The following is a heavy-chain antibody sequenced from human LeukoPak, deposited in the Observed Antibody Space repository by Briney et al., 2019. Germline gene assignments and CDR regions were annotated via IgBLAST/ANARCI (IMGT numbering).Heavy chain of an antibody. J-gene: IGHJ6*03. CDR2: IYHSGTT. CDR3: ARVGSGWYFYYMDV. CDR1: GGSISSSNW. V-gene: IGHV4-4*02. Sequence: NPSGTLSLTCAVSGGSISSSNWWSWVRQPPGRGLEWIGEIYHSGTTNYNPSLKSRVTISVDTSKNQISLKLSSVTAADTAVYYCARVGSGWYFYYMDVWGKGTTVT. D-gene: IGHD6-19*01.